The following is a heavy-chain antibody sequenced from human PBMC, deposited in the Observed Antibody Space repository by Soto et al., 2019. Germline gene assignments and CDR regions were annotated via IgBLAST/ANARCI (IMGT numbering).Heavy chain of an antibody. CDR2: IWSDGSNK. CDR3: ARESRFLEWLSLNWFDP. CDR1: GFTFTNYA. D-gene: IGHD3-3*01. Sequence: PGGSLRLSCAASGFTFTNYAMHWVRQAPGKEPEWVAIIWSDGSNKYYADSVKGRFTISRDNAKNSLYLQMNSLRDEDTAVYYCARESRFLEWLSLNWFDPWGQGTLVTVSS. V-gene: IGHV3-33*01. J-gene: IGHJ5*02.